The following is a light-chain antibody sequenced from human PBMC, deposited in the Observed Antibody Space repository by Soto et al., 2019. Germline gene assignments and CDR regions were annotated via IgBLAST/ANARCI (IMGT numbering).Light chain of an antibody. J-gene: IGKJ1*01. CDR2: AAS. Sequence: DIQRTQSPSSVSASVGDRVKITCRASQGISNWLAWYQQKPGKAPKILIYAASTLQSGVPSRFSGSGSGTGFNLAISSLQPEDFATYYCQQFNSFTRTFGQGTKVDIK. CDR3: QQFNSFTRT. CDR1: QGISNW. V-gene: IGKV1-12*01.